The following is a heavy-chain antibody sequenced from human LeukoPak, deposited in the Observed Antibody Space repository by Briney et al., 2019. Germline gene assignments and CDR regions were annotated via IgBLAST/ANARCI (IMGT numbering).Heavy chain of an antibody. CDR1: GYTFTGYY. CDR2: INPSGGST. V-gene: IGHV1-46*01. D-gene: IGHD3-22*01. J-gene: IGHJ4*02. CDR3: ARGGDTYYYDSSGYCIDY. Sequence: ASVKVSCKASGYTFTGYYMHWVRQAPGQGLEWMGIINPSGGSTSYAQKFQGRVTMTRDTSTSTVYMELSSLRSEDTAVYYCARGGDTYYYDSSGYCIDYWGQGTLVTVSS.